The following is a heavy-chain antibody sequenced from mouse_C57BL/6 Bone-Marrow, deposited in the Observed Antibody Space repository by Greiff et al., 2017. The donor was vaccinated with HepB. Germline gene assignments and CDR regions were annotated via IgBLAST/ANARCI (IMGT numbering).Heavy chain of an antibody. J-gene: IGHJ3*01. CDR2: ISDGGSYT. Sequence: EVKLMESGGGLVKPGGSLKLSCAASGFTFSSYAMSWVRQTPEKRLEWVATISDGGSYTYYPDNVKGRFTISRDNAKNNLYLQMSHLKSEDTAMYYCARGITTVVAKEAFAYWGQGTLVTVSA. V-gene: IGHV5-4*03. CDR3: ARGITTVVAKEAFAY. CDR1: GFTFSSYA. D-gene: IGHD1-1*01.